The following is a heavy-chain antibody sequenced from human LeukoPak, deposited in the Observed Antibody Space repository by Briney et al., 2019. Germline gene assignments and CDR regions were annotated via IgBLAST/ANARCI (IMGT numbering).Heavy chain of an antibody. CDR2: ISAYNGRT. V-gene: IGHV1-18*01. J-gene: IGHJ4*02. CDR1: GYTFTSYA. D-gene: IGHD6-13*01. Sequence: GASVKVSCKASGYTFTSYAITWVRQAPGQGLEWMGWISAYNGRTNYAQNLQDRVTLTIDTSTSTAYTELRSLKSDDTAVYFCARCESGSSWPWELGNNWGQGTLVTVSS. CDR3: ARCESGSSWPWELGNN.